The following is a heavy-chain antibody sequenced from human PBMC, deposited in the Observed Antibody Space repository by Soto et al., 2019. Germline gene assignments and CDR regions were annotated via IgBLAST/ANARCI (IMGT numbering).Heavy chain of an antibody. CDR2: IYYSGST. CDR1: GGSISSGGYY. J-gene: IGHJ4*02. D-gene: IGHD3-16*01. CDR3: ARGPSVRWSYYDD. Sequence: LSLTCTVSGGSISSGGYYWSWIRQHPGKGLEWIGYIYYSGSTYYNPSLKSRVTISVDTSKNQFSLKLSSVTAADTAVYYCARGPSVRWSYYDDWGQRTLVTVSS. V-gene: IGHV4-31*02.